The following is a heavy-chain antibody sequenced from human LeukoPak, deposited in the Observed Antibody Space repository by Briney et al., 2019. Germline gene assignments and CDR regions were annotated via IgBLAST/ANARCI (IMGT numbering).Heavy chain of an antibody. J-gene: IGHJ3*02. CDR2: IIPILGIA. V-gene: IGHV1-69*04. D-gene: IGHD4-17*01. CDR1: GGTFSSYA. CDR3: ARRLYGTDAFDI. Sequence: GASVKVSCKASGGTFSSYAISWVRQAPGQGLEWMGRIIPILGIANYAQKFQGRVTITADKSTSTAYMELSSLRSEDTAVYYCARRLYGTDAFDIWGQGTMVTVSS.